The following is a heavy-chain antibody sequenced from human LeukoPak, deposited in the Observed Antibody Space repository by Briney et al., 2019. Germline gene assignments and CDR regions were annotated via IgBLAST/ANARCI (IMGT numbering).Heavy chain of an antibody. CDR2: ISHGGDSA. J-gene: IGHJ4*02. V-gene: IGHV3-23*01. CDR1: GFTFSTYA. Sequence: GGSLRLSCTASGFTFSTYAMTWVRQAPGKGLEWVSVISHGGDSAWYADSVKGRFTISRDNSKNTLYLQMNSLRAEDTAIYYCANPQGSGYYFDYWGQGTLVTVSS. CDR3: ANPQGSGYYFDY. D-gene: IGHD3-22*01.